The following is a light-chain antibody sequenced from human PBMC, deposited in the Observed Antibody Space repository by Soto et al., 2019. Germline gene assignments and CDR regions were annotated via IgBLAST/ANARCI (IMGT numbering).Light chain of an antibody. CDR3: QQYNSLSSVS. Sequence: DIQLTQSPSTLSASVGDRVTITCRASQGITNWWAWYQQKPGKAPKVLIHMASSLKSGVPSRFSGSGSGTEFSLTITSLLHHDSATYYCQQYNSLSSVSFGGGTQVEI. V-gene: IGKV1-5*03. CDR1: QGITNW. J-gene: IGKJ4*01. CDR2: MAS.